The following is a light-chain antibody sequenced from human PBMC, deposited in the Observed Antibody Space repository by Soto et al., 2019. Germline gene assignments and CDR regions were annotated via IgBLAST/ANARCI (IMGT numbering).Light chain of an antibody. CDR1: QSISSY. CDR3: QKSYSVPLT. CDR2: AVS. V-gene: IGKV1-39*01. J-gene: IGKJ5*01. Sequence: DIQMTQSPSSLSASVGDRVTITCRASQSISSYLNWYQQKPGKAPERLIYAVSTLQSGVPSRFSGSGSGADFTLTISSLQPEDFATYYCQKSYSVPLTFGQGTRLEI.